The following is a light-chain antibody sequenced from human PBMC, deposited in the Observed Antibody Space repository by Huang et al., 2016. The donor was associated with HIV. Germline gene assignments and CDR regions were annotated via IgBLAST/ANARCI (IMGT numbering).Light chain of an antibody. V-gene: IGKV1-39*01. CDR2: AAS. Sequence: DIQMTQSPSSLSASVGDRISITCRASQTISTFLNWYQQKPGKAPKLLIYAASNLQSGVSSRFSGTGSGTLFTLTVTGLLPDDFATYFCQQTSSVPLTFGGGTKLEIK. CDR1: QTISTF. CDR3: QQTSSVPLT. J-gene: IGKJ4*01.